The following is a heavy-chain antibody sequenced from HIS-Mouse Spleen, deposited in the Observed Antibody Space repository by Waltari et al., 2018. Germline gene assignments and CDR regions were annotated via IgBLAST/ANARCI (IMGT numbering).Heavy chain of an antibody. CDR2: IYYSGST. CDR1: GGSISSSSSY. V-gene: IGHV4-39*07. D-gene: IGHD6-13*01. J-gene: IGHJ2*01. CDR3: AREIPYSSSWYDWYFDL. Sequence: QLQLQESGPGLVKPSETLSLTCTVSGGSISSSSSYWGWIRQPPGKGLEWIGSIYYSGSTYYNPSLKSRVTISVDTSKNQFCLKLSSVTAADTAVYYCAREIPYSSSWYDWYFDLWGRGTLVTVSS.